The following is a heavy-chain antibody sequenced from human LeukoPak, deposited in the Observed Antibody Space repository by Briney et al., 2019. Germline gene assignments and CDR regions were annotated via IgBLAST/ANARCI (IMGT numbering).Heavy chain of an antibody. Sequence: PGGSLRLSCAASGFTFSSYSMNWVRQAPGKGLEWVSYISGSSSTIYYADSVEGRFTISRDNAKNSLYLQMNSLRAEDTAVYYCARDSYGSGSYYRIDYWGQGTLVTVSS. CDR2: ISGSSSTI. CDR1: GFTFSSYS. CDR3: ARDSYGSGSYYRIDY. J-gene: IGHJ4*02. V-gene: IGHV3-48*04. D-gene: IGHD3-10*01.